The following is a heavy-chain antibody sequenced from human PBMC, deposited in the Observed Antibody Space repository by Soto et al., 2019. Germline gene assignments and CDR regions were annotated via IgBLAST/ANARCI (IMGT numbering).Heavy chain of an antibody. V-gene: IGHV4-30-4*01. J-gene: IGHJ4*02. CDR3: VRDRSNSPDYFDY. CDR1: GGSISCDDYY. CDR2: IFYSGST. D-gene: IGHD6-6*01. Sequence: QVQLQESGPGLVKPSQTLSLTCTVSGGSISCDDYYWSWIRQPPGKGLEWIGYIFYSGSTYYNPSLKSRLTISLDTSKNQFSLKLSSLSAADTAVYYCVRDRSNSPDYFDYWGQGTLVTVSS.